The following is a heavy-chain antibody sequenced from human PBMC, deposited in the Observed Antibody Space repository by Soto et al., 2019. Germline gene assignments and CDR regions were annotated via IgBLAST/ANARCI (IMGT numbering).Heavy chain of an antibody. D-gene: IGHD6-6*01. CDR1: GGSISSSSYY. Sequence: PSETLSLTCTVSGGSISSSSYYWGWIRQPPGKGLEWIGSIYYSGSTYYNPSLKSRVTISVDTSKNQFSLKLSSVTAADTAVYYCARTMAAARPSVVCMDVWGQGTTVTVSS. CDR2: IYYSGST. CDR3: ARTMAAARPSVVCMDV. V-gene: IGHV4-39*01. J-gene: IGHJ6*02.